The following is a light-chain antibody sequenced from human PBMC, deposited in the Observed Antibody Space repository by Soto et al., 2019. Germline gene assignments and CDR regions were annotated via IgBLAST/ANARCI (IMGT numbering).Light chain of an antibody. CDR2: EDN. V-gene: IGLV6-57*03. CDR3: QSDDSSRV. CDR1: RGSIASNY. J-gene: IGLJ3*02. Sequence: NFMLTQPHSVSESPGKTVTISCTRSRGSIASNYVQWYQQRPGSAPTTVIYEDNQRPSGVPDRFSGSIDSSSNSASLTISGRKTEDEADYDCQSDDSSRVFGGGTQLTFL.